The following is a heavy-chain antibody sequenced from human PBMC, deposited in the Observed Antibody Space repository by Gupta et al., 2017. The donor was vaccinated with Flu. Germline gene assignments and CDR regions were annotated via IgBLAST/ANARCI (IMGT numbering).Heavy chain of an antibody. V-gene: IGHV4-34*01. CDR2: INHSGTT. Sequence: GSFGGYSWSCIRQTPGRGLEWMAEINHSGTTNYNPSLGSRVTISVDASKTQFSLTLTSVTAADTAIYFCTRQYSSHYYSDFWGPGTLVTVSS. CDR3: TRQYSSHYYSDF. CDR1: GSFGGYS. D-gene: IGHD3-22*01. J-gene: IGHJ4*02.